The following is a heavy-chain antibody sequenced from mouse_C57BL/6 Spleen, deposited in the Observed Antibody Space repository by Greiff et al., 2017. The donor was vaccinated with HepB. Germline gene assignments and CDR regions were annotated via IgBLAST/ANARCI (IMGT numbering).Heavy chain of an antibody. Sequence: QVQLQQPGAELVKPGASVKLSCKASGYTFTSYWMHWVKQRPGQGLEWIGMIHPNSGSTNYNEKFKSKATLTVDKSSSTAYMQLSSLTSEDSAVYYCARSDYYGFYFDYWGQGTTLTVSS. D-gene: IGHD1-1*01. CDR2: IHPNSGST. CDR3: ARSDYYGFYFDY. V-gene: IGHV1-64*01. J-gene: IGHJ2*01. CDR1: GYTFTSYW.